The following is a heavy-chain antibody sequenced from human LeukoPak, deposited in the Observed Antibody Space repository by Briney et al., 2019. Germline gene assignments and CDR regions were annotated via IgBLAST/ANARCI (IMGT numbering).Heavy chain of an antibody. D-gene: IGHD1/OR15-1a*01. CDR1: GFTFSSYE. J-gene: IGHJ4*02. V-gene: IGHV3-48*03. Sequence: PGGSLRLSCAASGFTFSSYEMNWVRQAPGKGLEWVSYISSSGSTIYYADSVKGRFTVSRDNSKNTLYLQMNSLRAEDTAVYYCADAGAAGTTHWGQGTLVTVSS. CDR2: ISSSGSTI. CDR3: ADAGAAGTTH.